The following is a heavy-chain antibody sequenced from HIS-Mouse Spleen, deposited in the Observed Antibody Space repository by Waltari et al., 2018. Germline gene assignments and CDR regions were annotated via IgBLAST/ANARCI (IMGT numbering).Heavy chain of an antibody. J-gene: IGHJ2*01. CDR3: AREIPYSSSWYDWYFDL. D-gene: IGHD6-13*01. V-gene: IGHV4-39*07. Sequence: QLQLQESGPGLVKPSETLSLTCTVSCGFNRSNSYYWGWIRQPPGKGREWIGSIYYSESTYYNPSLKSRVTISVDTSKNQFSLKLSSVTAADTAVYYCAREIPYSSSWYDWYFDLWGRGTLVTVSS. CDR1: CGFNRSNSYY. CDR2: IYYSEST.